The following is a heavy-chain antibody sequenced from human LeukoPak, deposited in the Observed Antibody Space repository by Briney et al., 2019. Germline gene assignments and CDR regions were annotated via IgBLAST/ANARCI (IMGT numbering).Heavy chain of an antibody. CDR1: GFTFSSYA. J-gene: IGHJ4*02. CDR3: ARDSTVTVFDY. V-gene: IGHV4-34*01. CDR2: INRSGST. Sequence: GSLRLSCAASGFTFSSYAMSWVRQPPGKGLEWIGEINRSGSTNYNPSLKSRVTISVHTSNNQFSLKLSSATAADSAVYYCARDSTVTVFDYWGQGTLVTVSS. D-gene: IGHD4-17*01.